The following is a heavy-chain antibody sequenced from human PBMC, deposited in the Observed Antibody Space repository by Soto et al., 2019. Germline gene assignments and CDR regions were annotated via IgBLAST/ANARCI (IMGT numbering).Heavy chain of an antibody. Sequence: SGTLSLTCTVSGCSISSYYCSWIRQPPGKGLEWIGYIYYSGSANYNPSLKRRVTISVETSKNQFTRKLSSVTAGDTAVYYCARAGAATLSDYWGRGTLVTVSS. V-gene: IGHV4-59*01. J-gene: IGHJ4*02. D-gene: IGHD2-15*01. CDR3: ARAGAATLSDY. CDR1: GCSISSYY. CDR2: IYYSGSA.